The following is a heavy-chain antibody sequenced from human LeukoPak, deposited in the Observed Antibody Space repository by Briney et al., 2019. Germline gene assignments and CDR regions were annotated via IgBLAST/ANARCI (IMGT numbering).Heavy chain of an antibody. D-gene: IGHD2-21*02. CDR2: FYSSQST. Sequence: SQTLSLTCNVSGAPLSSGYYYWSWIPQPAGKGLEWIGRFYSSQSTDYSPSLRSRVTISVDTSKNQFSLKVRSVTTEGTAVYYCATNSGWGDLGYWGQGILVTVSS. V-gene: IGHV4-61*02. J-gene: IGHJ4*02. CDR3: ATNSGWGDLGY. CDR1: GAPLSSGYYY.